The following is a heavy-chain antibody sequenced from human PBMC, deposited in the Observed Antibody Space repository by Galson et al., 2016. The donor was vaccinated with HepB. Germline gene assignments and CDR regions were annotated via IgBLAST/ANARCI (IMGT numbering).Heavy chain of an antibody. J-gene: IGHJ4*02. CDR2: ITWDGGAT. CDR1: GFTFSDYT. V-gene: IGHV3-43*01. CDR3: AKDPGIAVAGTVTYFDS. D-gene: IGHD6-13*01. Sequence: SLRLSCAASGFTFSDYTMHWVRQAPGKALEWVSLITWDGGATHYADSMKGRFTVSRDNSRYSLYLHMNSLTTEDTALYYCAKDPGIAVAGTVTYFDSWGQGALVTVSP.